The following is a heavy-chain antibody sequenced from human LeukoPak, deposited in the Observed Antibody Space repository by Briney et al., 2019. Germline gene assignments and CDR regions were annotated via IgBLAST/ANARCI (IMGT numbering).Heavy chain of an antibody. J-gene: IGHJ4*02. CDR1: GYSFTTYW. D-gene: IGHD6-13*01. V-gene: IGHV5-51*01. CDR3: ARQKSSSWYFFDY. Sequence: GESLQISCQGSGYSFTTYWIGWVRQMPGRGLEWMGIIYPGDSDTRYSPSFQGQVTISADKSISTAYLQWSSLKASDTAMYYCARQKSSSWYFFDYWGQGTLVTVSS. CDR2: IYPGDSDT.